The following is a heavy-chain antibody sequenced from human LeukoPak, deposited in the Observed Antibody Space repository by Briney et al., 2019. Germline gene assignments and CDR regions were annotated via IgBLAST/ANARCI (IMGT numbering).Heavy chain of an antibody. D-gene: IGHD3-3*01. CDR1: GGSFSGYY. CDR3: ARDTDFWSGYPSFDY. J-gene: IGHJ4*02. Sequence: SETLSLTCAVYGGSFSGYYWSWIRQPPGKGLEWIGEINHSGSTNYNPSLKSRVTISVDTSKNQFSLKLSSVTAADTAVYYCARDTDFWSGYPSFDYWGQGTLVTVSS. V-gene: IGHV4-34*01. CDR2: INHSGST.